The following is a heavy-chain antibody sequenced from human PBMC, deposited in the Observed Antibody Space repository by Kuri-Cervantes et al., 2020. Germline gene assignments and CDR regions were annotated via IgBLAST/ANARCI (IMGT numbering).Heavy chain of an antibody. J-gene: IGHJ6*03. D-gene: IGHD1-14*01. Sequence: AAVKVSCKASGYSFTGYYMHWVRQAPGQGLEWMGWINPNSGGTNYAQKFQDWVTMTRNTSTSTVYMELSSLRSEHTAVYYCASLAGNPPGTYYYYYMDVWGKGTTVTVSS. CDR2: INPNSGGT. V-gene: IGHV1-2*04. CDR3: ASLAGNPPGTYYYYYMDV. CDR1: GYSFTGYY.